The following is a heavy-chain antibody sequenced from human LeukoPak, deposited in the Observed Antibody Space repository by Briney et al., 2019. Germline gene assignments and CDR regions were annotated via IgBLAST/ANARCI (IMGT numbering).Heavy chain of an antibody. Sequence: ASLKVSCKASGYTFTCYFIQWVRQAPGQGLEWMGWINPNSGGTNYAQKFQGRVTMTRDTSISTAYMELSRLRSDDTAVYYCARSLNRYYGSGSYYLYSFAYWGQGTLVTVSS. CDR2: INPNSGGT. V-gene: IGHV1-2*02. D-gene: IGHD3-10*01. CDR3: ARSLNRYYGSGSYYLYSFAY. CDR1: GYTFTCYF. J-gene: IGHJ4*02.